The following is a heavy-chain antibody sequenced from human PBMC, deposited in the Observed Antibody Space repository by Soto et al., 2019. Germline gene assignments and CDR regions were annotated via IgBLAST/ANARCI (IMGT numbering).Heavy chain of an antibody. V-gene: IGHV1-69*01. Sequence: QVQLVQSGAEVKRPGSSVKVSCKASGGTLTTYAISWVRQAPGQGLAWMGGIIPIFGTPDYAESPQGRLTITADESTNTAYMELSSLTFEDTAVYYCARGEQTGYLKTLTYIAMDVWGQGTTVTVSS. D-gene: IGHD1-26*01. J-gene: IGHJ6*02. CDR3: ARGEQTGYLKTLTYIAMDV. CDR1: GGTLTTYA. CDR2: IIPIFGTP.